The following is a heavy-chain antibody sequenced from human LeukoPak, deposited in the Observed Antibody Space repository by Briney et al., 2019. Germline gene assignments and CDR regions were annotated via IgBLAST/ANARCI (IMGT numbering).Heavy chain of an antibody. CDR3: AREGYCTVASCSV. CDR1: GFSFYSHNY. D-gene: IGHD2-8*02. CDR2: IYTDGSA. V-gene: IGHV3-53*01. J-gene: IGHJ6*04. Sequence: PGGSLRLSCTGSGFSFYSHNYMNWVRQAPGKGLEGVSLIYTDGSAYYADSVKGRFTLSRDISRNTLYLQMNNLRAEDTATYYCAREGYCTVASCSVWGKGTTVTVSS.